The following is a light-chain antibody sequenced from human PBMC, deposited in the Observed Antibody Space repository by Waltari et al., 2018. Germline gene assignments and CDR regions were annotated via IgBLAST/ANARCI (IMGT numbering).Light chain of an antibody. V-gene: IGKV1-9*01. CDR3: QHLNSYPVT. Sequence: DIQLTQSPSFLSASVGDRVTITCLASQGISSYLAWYQQKPGKAPKLLIYTASTLQSGVPSRFSGSGSGTEFTLTISSLQPEDFATYYCQHLNSYPVTFGQGTKLEIK. J-gene: IGKJ2*01. CDR1: QGISSY. CDR2: TAS.